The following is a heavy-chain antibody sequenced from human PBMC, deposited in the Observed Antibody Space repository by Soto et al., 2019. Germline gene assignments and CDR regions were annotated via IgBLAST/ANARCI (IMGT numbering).Heavy chain of an antibody. J-gene: IGHJ5*02. Sequence: LLLQSGAELKKPGASVKISCKASGYSFSTYDISWLRQAPGQGPEWMGRISPKNGNTNYAQNFQDRVTMPADTSSSTAYMELRGLRSDDTAKYYCATSYDSGFDPWGQGTLVTVSS. CDR2: ISPKNGNT. CDR1: GYSFSTYD. CDR3: ATSYDSGFDP. D-gene: IGHD3-3*01. V-gene: IGHV1-18*04.